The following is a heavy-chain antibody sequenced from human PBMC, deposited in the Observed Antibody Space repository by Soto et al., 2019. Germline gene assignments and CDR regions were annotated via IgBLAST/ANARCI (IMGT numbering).Heavy chain of an antibody. CDR1: GGSFSSYY. CDR3: ASNKWLRSLHPVDN. J-gene: IGHJ4*02. V-gene: IGHV4-34*01. Sequence: SATLSLTCTIYGGSFSSYYWSWIRQPPGQGLEWIGEINDSRSTNYNPSLKSRVTISVQTSKNQISLRPSSVTAAETIVCNGASNKWLRSLHPVDNWGQGTVVAVS. CDR2: INDSRST. D-gene: IGHD5-12*01.